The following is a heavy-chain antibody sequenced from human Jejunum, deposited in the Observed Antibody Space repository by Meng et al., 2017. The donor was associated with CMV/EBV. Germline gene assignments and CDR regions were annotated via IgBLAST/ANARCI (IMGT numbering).Heavy chain of an antibody. CDR1: GGSISSGDYS. CDR2: ISYSGST. V-gene: IGHV4-30-4*08. D-gene: IGHD3-22*01. J-gene: IGHJ5*02. Sequence: AGGSISSGDYSWSCIRQAPGKGLEWIGSISYSGSTYYNPSLKTRITISIDTSKAQFSLKMSSVTAADTAVYYCASYYYDASGHNWFDAWGRGILVTVSS. CDR3: ASYYYDASGHNWFDA.